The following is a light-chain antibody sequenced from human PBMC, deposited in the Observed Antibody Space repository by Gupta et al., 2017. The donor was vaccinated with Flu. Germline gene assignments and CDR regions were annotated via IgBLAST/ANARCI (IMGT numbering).Light chain of an antibody. CDR1: QSISVN. CDR2: KAS. V-gene: IGKV1-5*03. Sequence: DIQMTQSPSTLSASVGDRVTITCRASQSISVNLAWYQQKPGKAPDLLIYKASTLQSGVPSRFSGSGSGTELTLTISSLQPDDFATYYCQQDDSYSGTFGQGTQVEIK. J-gene: IGKJ1*01. CDR3: QQDDSYSGT.